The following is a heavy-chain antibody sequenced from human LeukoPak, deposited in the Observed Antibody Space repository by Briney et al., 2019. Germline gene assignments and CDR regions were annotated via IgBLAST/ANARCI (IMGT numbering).Heavy chain of an antibody. D-gene: IGHD2-21*02. J-gene: IGHJ4*02. CDR1: GGSISSYY. CDR3: ARHLRGAYCGDNCYLDY. CDR2: ISYSGST. Sequence: SETLSLTCTVSGGSISSYYWSWIRQPPGKGLEWIGYISYSGSTNYNPSLQSRVTISVDTSKNQFSLKLSSVTAADTAVYSCARHLRGAYCGDNCYLDYWGQGTLVTVSS. V-gene: IGHV4-59*08.